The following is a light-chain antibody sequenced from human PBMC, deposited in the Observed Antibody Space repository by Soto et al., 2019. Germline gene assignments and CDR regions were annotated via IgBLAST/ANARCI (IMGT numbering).Light chain of an antibody. J-gene: IGLJ2*01. CDR2: EVN. V-gene: IGLV2-8*01. CDR3: TSYAAGKTVV. Sequence: QSALTQPPSASGSPGQSVFISCTGTGRDVGNYNYVSWYQQHPGKAPKLIIYEVNKRPSGVPDRFSGSKSGNTASLTVSGLQAEDEADYYCTSYAAGKTVVFGGGTKVTVL. CDR1: GRDVGNYNY.